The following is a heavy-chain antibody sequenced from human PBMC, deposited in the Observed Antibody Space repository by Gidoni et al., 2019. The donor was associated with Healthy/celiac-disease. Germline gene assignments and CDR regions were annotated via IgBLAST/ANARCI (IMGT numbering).Heavy chain of an antibody. V-gene: IGHV4-61*01. J-gene: IGHJ4*02. CDR3: ARGRGALAD. Sequence: QVQLQESGPGLVKPSETLSLTCTVSGGSVNSGSYYWSWIRQPPGKGLEWIGYIYYSGSPNYNPSLKIRVTISVDTSKNQFSLNLSSVTAADTAVYYCARGRGALADWGQGTLVTVSS. CDR1: GGSVNSGSYY. D-gene: IGHD3-10*01. CDR2: IYYSGSP.